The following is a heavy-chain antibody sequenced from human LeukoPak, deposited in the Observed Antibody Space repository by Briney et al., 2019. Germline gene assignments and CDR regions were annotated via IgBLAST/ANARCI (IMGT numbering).Heavy chain of an antibody. V-gene: IGHV3-7*01. J-gene: IGHJ4*02. D-gene: IGHD2-2*01. CDR3: ARGGGWDQLLCHY. Sequence: GGSLRLSCAATGFSLGDYWMNWVRQAPGPGQDWLATIKQDGSETHYLDSVKGRLSISRDNDKNSLYLQINSLRAEDTAVYYCARGGGWDQLLCHYWGQGTLVTVSS. CDR1: GFSLGDYW. CDR2: IKQDGSET.